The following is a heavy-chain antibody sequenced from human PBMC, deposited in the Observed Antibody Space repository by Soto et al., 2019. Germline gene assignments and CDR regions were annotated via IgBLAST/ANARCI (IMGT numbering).Heavy chain of an antibody. Sequence: QITLKESGPTLVKPTQTLTLTCTFSGLSLSTSGEAVGGIRQPPGKALEWLALIYWDDDKRYNPTLKTRLTITNDTSTNQVVLTLTNMDAVDTATYYCAHYVSTSPAGWFDPWGQGILVTVSS. D-gene: IGHD3-10*02. CDR1: GLSLSTSGEA. V-gene: IGHV2-5*02. CDR2: IYWDDDK. J-gene: IGHJ5*02. CDR3: AHYVSTSPAGWFDP.